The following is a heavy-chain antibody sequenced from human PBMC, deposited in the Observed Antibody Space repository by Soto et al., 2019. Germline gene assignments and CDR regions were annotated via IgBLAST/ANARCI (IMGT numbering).Heavy chain of an antibody. V-gene: IGHV5-51*01. D-gene: IGHD6-13*01. CDR3: ARLAGNAAAGTYDY. Sequence: GDSLKVSCKGSGYSFTSYWIGWVRQMPGKGLEWMGIIYPGDSDTRYSPSFQGQVTISADKSISTAYLQWSSLKASDTAMYYYARLAGNAAAGTYDYWGQGTLVTVSS. CDR1: GYSFTSYW. J-gene: IGHJ4*02. CDR2: IYPGDSDT.